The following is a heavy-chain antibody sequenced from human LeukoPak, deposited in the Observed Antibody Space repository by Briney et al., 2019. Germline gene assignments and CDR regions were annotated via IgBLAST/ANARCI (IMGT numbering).Heavy chain of an antibody. J-gene: IGHJ4*02. CDR3: ANPPNN. Sequence: SVKVSCKASGGTFRSYSINWVRQAPGQGLEWMGRIIPILGIANYAEKFQGRITITPDESTTTGYMEMSNLSSEDTAVYYCANPPNNWGQGTLVTVSS. CDR1: GGTFRSYS. V-gene: IGHV1-69*02. CDR2: IIPILGIA.